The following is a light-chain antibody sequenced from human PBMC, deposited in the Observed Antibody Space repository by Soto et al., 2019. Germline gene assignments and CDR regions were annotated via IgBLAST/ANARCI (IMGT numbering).Light chain of an antibody. CDR3: ATWDNSLSGVV. Sequence: QSVLTQPPSASGTPGQGVTIPCSGSDSNIASNTVNWYQQLPGMAPKLLIYNNNQRPSGVPDRFSGSKSGTSASLAISGLQSEDEADYYCATWDNSLSGVVFGGGTELTVL. CDR1: DSNIASNT. CDR2: NNN. J-gene: IGLJ3*02. V-gene: IGLV1-44*01.